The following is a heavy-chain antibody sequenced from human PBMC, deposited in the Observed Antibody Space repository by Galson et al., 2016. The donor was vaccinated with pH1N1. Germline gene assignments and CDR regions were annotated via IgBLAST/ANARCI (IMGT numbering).Heavy chain of an antibody. CDR3: ARDFRPSSGIYAFAI. D-gene: IGHD3-3*01. CDR1: GYTFTIYA. Sequence: QSGAEVTKPGASVKVSCKASGYTFTIYAISWVRQAPGQGLEWMGWINVYNGNTNYAQKFPGRVTMTTDTSTTTAYMELRSLRSDDTAVYYCARDFRPSSGIYAFAIWGQGTMVTVSS. V-gene: IGHV1-18*01. CDR2: INVYNGNT. J-gene: IGHJ3*02.